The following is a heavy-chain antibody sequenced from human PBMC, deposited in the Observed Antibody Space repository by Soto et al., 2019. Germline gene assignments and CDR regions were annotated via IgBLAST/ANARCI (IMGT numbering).Heavy chain of an antibody. D-gene: IGHD3-9*01. J-gene: IGHJ5*02. CDR3: ATCLLREHSYDT. V-gene: IGHV3-53*01. Sequence: GGSLRLSCAALGLTITGNYYISWVRQAPGRGLEWVSALSDGASTYYADSVKGRCTISRDSSKNIVFLQMTNLGPDDTAVYYCATCLLREHSYDTWGQGTPVTVSS. CDR2: LSDGAST. CDR1: GLTITGNY.